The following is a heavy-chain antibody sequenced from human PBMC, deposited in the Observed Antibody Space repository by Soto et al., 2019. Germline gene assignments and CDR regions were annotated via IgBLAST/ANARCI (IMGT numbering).Heavy chain of an antibody. Sequence: GGSLRLSCEGSGFTFINAWMSWVRQAPGKGLEWVGRIKSKTDGGAADYAAPVRGRFTISTDDSKTTLYLQMNSLKIEDSALYYCTTDPGDYEDFWGQGTLVTVSS. J-gene: IGHJ4*02. CDR1: GFTFINAW. D-gene: IGHD4-17*01. V-gene: IGHV3-15*01. CDR3: TTDPGDYEDF. CDR2: IKSKTDGGAA.